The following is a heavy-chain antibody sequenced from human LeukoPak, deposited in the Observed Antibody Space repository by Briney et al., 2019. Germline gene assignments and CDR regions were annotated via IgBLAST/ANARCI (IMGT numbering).Heavy chain of an antibody. CDR2: INEDGSTT. D-gene: IGHD1-26*01. Sequence: GGSLRLSCAASGFTFSSNWMHWVRQAPGEGLVWVSRINEDGSTTNYADSVKGRSTIFRDNAKNTLYLQMNSLRAEDTAVYYCVRDLGGRSGHWGQGTLVTLSS. V-gene: IGHV3-74*01. CDR1: GFTFSSNW. CDR3: VRDLGGRSGH. J-gene: IGHJ4*02.